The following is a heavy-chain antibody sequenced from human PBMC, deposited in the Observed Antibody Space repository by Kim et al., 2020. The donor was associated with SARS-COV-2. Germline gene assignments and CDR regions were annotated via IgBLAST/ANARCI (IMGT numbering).Heavy chain of an antibody. CDR1: GFTFSSFW. Sequence: GGSLRLSCDASGFTFSSFWMTWVRQAPGKGLEWVANIKHDGSEKEYVDSAKGRFTISRDNAKNSLYLQMNSLRVEDTAVYYCARESRWENSIPYYTYGMDVWGQGTTVIVSS. CDR2: IKHDGSEK. J-gene: IGHJ6*02. V-gene: IGHV3-7*01. CDR3: ARESRWENSIPYYTYGMDV. D-gene: IGHD6-6*01.